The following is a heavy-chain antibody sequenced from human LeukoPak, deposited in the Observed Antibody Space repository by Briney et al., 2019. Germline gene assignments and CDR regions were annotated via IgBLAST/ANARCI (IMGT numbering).Heavy chain of an antibody. V-gene: IGHV4-4*07. CDR3: ARDTAVLRFLD. J-gene: IGHJ4*02. CDR1: GGSISSYY. D-gene: IGHD3-3*01. CDR2: IYTSGST. Sequence: SETLSLTCTVSGGSISSYYWSWLRQPAGKGLEWIGRIYTSGSTNYNPSLKSRVTISVDKSKNQFSLKLSSVTAADTAVYYCARDTAVLRFLDWGQGTLVTVSS.